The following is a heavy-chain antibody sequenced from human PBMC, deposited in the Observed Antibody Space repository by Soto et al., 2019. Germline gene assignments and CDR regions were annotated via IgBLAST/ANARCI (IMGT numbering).Heavy chain of an antibody. J-gene: IGHJ4*02. D-gene: IGHD3-22*01. CDR1: GFTFSSYA. CDR2: ISYDGSNK. V-gene: IGHV3-30-3*01. CDR3: ARAMSGLLTFDY. Sequence: GGSLRLSCAASGFTFSSYAMHWVRQAPGKGLEWVAVISYDGSNKYYADSVKGRFTISRDNSKNTLYLQMNSLRAEDTAVYYCARAMSGLLTFDYWGQGTLVTVSS.